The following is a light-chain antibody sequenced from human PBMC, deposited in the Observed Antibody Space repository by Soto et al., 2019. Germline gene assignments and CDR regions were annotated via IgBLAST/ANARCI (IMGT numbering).Light chain of an antibody. CDR2: GAS. V-gene: IGKV3-20*01. CDR1: QSVSSSY. CDR3: QQYVTSPIT. J-gene: IGKJ5*01. Sequence: EIVLTQSPGTLSLSAGERATLSCRASQSVSSSYLAWYQQKPGQAPRLLIYGASSRATGIPDRFSGSGSGTDFTHTISRLEPEDFAVFYCQQYVTSPITFGQGTRLEIK.